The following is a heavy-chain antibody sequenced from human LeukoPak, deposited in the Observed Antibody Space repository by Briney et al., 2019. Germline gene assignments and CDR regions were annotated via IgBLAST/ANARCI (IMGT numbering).Heavy chain of an antibody. Sequence: ASVKVSCKASGYTFTSYGISWVRQAPGQGLEWMGWISAYNGNTNYAQKLQGRVTMTTDTSTSTAYMELRSLRSDDTAVYYCARDDPDIVVVPAAPADYYYYMDVWGKGTTVTVSS. CDR2: ISAYNGNT. J-gene: IGHJ6*03. D-gene: IGHD2-2*01. CDR1: GYTFTSYG. CDR3: ARDDPDIVVVPAAPADYYYYMDV. V-gene: IGHV1-18*01.